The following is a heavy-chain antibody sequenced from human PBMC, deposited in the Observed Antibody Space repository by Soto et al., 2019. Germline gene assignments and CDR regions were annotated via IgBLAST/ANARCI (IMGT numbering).Heavy chain of an antibody. Sequence: XETLAVTLTVSGGSSSSCDGSWIRQPAGKGLGWIGRIYTSGSTNYNPSLKSRVTMSVDTSKNQFSLKLSSVTAADTAVYYCAREGRITIFGVVIIRGDAFDIWGQGTMVTVSS. V-gene: IGHV4-4*07. CDR3: AREGRITIFGVVIIRGDAFDI. CDR1: GGSSSSCD. J-gene: IGHJ3*02. D-gene: IGHD3-3*01. CDR2: IYTSGST.